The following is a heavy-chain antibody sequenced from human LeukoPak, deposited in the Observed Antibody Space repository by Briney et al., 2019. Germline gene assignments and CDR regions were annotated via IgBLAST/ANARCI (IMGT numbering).Heavy chain of an antibody. CDR3: ARVGPYYYDSSGYYYD. Sequence: ASVKVSCKASGYTFTGYYMHWVRQAPGQGLEWMGWINPNSGGTNYAQKFQGRVTMTTDTSTSTAYMELRSLRSDDTAVYYCARVGPYYYDSSGYYYDWGQGTLVTVSS. V-gene: IGHV1-2*02. D-gene: IGHD3-22*01. J-gene: IGHJ4*02. CDR1: GYTFTGYY. CDR2: INPNSGGT.